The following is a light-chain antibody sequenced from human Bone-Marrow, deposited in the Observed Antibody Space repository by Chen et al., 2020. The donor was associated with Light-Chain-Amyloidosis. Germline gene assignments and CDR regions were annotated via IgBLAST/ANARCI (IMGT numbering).Light chain of an antibody. V-gene: IGKV3-15*01. CDR1: QSVNRN. J-gene: IGKJ1*01. Sequence: EIVMTQSPATLSVSPGEGATLSCRASQSVNRNLALYQQKPGQAPRLLIYGSSTGATGIPARFSGRGSGTEFTLTITSMQSEDFAVYYCQQYTDWPRTFGQGTRVEIK. CDR2: GSS. CDR3: QQYTDWPRT.